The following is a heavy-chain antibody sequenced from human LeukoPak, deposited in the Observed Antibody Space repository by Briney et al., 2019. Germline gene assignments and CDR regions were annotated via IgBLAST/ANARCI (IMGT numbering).Heavy chain of an antibody. V-gene: IGHV4-38-2*02. CDR1: GYSISSGYN. Sequence: SETLSLTCTVSGYSISSGYNWGWIRQPPGKGLEWMGSIYHSGSTYYNPSLKSRVTISVDTSKNQFSLKLGSVTAADTAVYYCARGSRDGYNHFDYWGQGTLVTVSS. CDR2: IYHSGST. CDR3: ARGSRDGYNHFDY. D-gene: IGHD5-24*01. J-gene: IGHJ4*02.